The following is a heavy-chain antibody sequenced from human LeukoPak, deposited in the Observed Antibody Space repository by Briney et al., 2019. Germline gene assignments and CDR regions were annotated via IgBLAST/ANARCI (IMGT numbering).Heavy chain of an antibody. J-gene: IGHJ4*02. D-gene: IGHD2-2*01. CDR1: GFTFSDYY. Sequence: GGSLRLSCAASGFTFSDYYMNWIRQAPGKGLEWVSYISSSGSTISYADSVKGRFTDSRDNAKNSLYLKMNRLRAEDTAVYYCARSILPAANAIDYWGQGTLVTVSS. CDR2: ISSSGSTI. CDR3: ARSILPAANAIDY. V-gene: IGHV3-11*04.